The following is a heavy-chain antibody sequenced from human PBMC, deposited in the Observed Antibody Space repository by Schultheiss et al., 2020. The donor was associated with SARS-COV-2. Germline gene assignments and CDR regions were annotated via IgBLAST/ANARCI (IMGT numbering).Heavy chain of an antibody. V-gene: IGHV1-8*03. D-gene: IGHD5-12*01. CDR2: INPNSGGT. J-gene: IGHJ4*02. Sequence: ASVKVSCKASGYTFTSYDISWVRQAPGQGLEWMGWINPNSGGTNYAQKFQGRVTFTRNTSISTAYMELSSLRSDDTAVYYCARAMVAMDEFPLLDYWGQGTLVTVSS. CDR3: ARAMVAMDEFPLLDY. CDR1: GYTFTSYD.